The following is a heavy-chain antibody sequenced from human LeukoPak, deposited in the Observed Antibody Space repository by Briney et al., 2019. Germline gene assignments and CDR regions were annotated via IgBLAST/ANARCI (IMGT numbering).Heavy chain of an antibody. Sequence: SETLSLTCTVSGGSISSYYWSWIRQPAGKGLEWTGRIYTSGSTNYNPSLKSRVTMSVDTSKNQFSLKLSSVTAADTAVYYCARGGPIVLMVYAHYYYYMDVWGKGTTVTVSS. D-gene: IGHD2-8*01. CDR1: GGSISSYY. J-gene: IGHJ6*03. V-gene: IGHV4-4*07. CDR2: IYTSGST. CDR3: ARGGPIVLMVYAHYYYYMDV.